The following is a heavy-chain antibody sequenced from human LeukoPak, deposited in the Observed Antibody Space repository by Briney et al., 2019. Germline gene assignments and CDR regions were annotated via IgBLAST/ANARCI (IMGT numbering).Heavy chain of an antibody. CDR3: AKDARRTFGLSSGLYRGSYYFDY. V-gene: IGHV3-21*01. J-gene: IGHJ4*02. D-gene: IGHD6-19*01. Sequence: GGSLRLSCAASGFTFSSYSMNWVRQAPGKGLEWVSFISSSSNYRYYADSVKGRFTISRDNAKNSLYLQMASLRAEDTAVYYCAKDARRTFGLSSGLYRGSYYFDYWGQGTLVTVSS. CDR2: ISSSSNYR. CDR1: GFTFSSYS.